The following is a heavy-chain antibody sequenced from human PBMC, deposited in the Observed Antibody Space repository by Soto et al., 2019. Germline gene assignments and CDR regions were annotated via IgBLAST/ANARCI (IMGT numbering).Heavy chain of an antibody. CDR3: ARGLVYYDILTGSLGMDV. V-gene: IGHV1-2*02. CDR1: GYTFTGYY. J-gene: IGHJ6*02. D-gene: IGHD3-9*01. CDR2: INPNSGGT. Sequence: ASVKVSCKASGYTFTGYYMHWVRQAPGQGLEWMGWINPNSGGTNYAPKFQSRVTMTRDTSISTASMELSRLRSDDTAVYYCARGLVYYDILTGSLGMDVWGQGTTVTVSS.